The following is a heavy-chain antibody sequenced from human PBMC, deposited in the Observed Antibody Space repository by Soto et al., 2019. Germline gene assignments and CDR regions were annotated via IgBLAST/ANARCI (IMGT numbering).Heavy chain of an antibody. J-gene: IGHJ3*02. CDR2: INWNGGST. CDR3: ARVPPGGYSGYDSAFDI. CDR1: GFTFDDYG. V-gene: IGHV3-20*04. D-gene: IGHD5-12*01. Sequence: EVQLVESGGGVVRPGGSLRLSCAASGFTFDDYGMSWVRQAPGKGLEWVSGINWNGGSTGYADSVKGRFTISRDNAKNSLYLHMNSLRDEDTALYYCARVPPGGYSGYDSAFDIWGQGTMVTVSS.